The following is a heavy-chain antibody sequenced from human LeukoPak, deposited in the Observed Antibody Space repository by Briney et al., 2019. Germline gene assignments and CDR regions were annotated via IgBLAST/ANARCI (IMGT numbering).Heavy chain of an antibody. V-gene: IGHV3-23*01. J-gene: IGHJ6*03. CDR2: INDNGAGT. D-gene: IGHD3-16*01. CDR1: EVTFRNNW. Sequence: GGSLRLSCEVSEVTFRNNWMSWVRQAPGKGLKWVSTINDNGAGTYYADSVKGRFTISRDNSYNTVSLQMNSLRDEDTGVYYCAKGLRTGVGPYRGYHYYMDVWGKGATVTVSS. CDR3: AKGLRTGVGPYRGYHYYMDV.